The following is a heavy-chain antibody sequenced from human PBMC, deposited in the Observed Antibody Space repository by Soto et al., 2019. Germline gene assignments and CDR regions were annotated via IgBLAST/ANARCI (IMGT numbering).Heavy chain of an antibody. CDR2: INHSGST. D-gene: IGHD2-2*01. Sequence: PSETLSLTCAVYGGSFSGYFWSWIRQPPGKGLEWIGEINHSGSTNYNPSLKSRVTISVDTSKNQFSLKLSSVTAADTAVYYCATYCSSTSCHLNAFDIWGQGTMVTVSS. V-gene: IGHV4-34*01. CDR3: ATYCSSTSCHLNAFDI. J-gene: IGHJ3*02. CDR1: GGSFSGYF.